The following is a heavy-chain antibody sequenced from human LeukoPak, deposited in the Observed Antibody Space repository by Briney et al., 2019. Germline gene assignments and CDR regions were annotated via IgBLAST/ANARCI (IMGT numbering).Heavy chain of an antibody. J-gene: IGHJ2*01. CDR3: ARTPSIVGYTSREFGHWYFDL. CDR2: ISSTNNYI. Sequence: PGGSLRLSCAASGFTFSSSSMNWVRQTPGRGLEWVSSISSTNNYIYHADSVKGRFTISRDNARISLYLQMKSLRAEDTAVYYCARTPSIVGYTSREFGHWYFDLWGRGTPVTVSS. CDR1: GFTFSSSS. D-gene: IGHD6-13*01. V-gene: IGHV3-21*01.